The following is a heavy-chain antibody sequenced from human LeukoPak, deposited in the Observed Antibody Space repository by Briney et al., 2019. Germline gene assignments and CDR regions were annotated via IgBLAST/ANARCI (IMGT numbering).Heavy chain of an antibody. CDR1: GFNLDDYS. V-gene: IGHV3-43*02. Sequence: GGAPRLFFAGSGFNLDDYSMHWVRQAPGKGLEWVFLITGDGGSAFYAGSVKGRFTISRDNSKNSLYLQMNSLRTEDTALYYCAKEGPIAVAGYFDHWGQGTLVTVSS. J-gene: IGHJ4*02. CDR3: AKEGPIAVAGYFDH. D-gene: IGHD6-19*01. CDR2: ITGDGGSA.